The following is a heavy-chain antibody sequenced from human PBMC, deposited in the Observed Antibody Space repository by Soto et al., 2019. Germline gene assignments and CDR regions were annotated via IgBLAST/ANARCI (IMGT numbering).Heavy chain of an antibody. CDR2: ISYGGSNK. CDR1: GFTFSSYA. V-gene: IGHV3-30-3*01. CDR3: ARELGWEPVFDY. J-gene: IGHJ4*02. D-gene: IGHD1-26*01. Sequence: QVQLVESGGGVVQPGRSLRLSCAASGFTFSSYAMHWVRRAPGKGLEWVAVISYGGSNKYYADSVKGRFTISRDNSKNTLYLQMNSLRAEDTAVYYCARELGWEPVFDYWGQGTLVTVSS.